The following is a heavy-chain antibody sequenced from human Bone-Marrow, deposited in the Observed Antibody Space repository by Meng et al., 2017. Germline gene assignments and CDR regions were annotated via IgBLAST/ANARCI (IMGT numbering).Heavy chain of an antibody. J-gene: IGHJ4*02. CDR2: IYWDDDK. CDR1: GFSLKTPGVG. V-gene: IGHV2-5*02. CDR3: AHAYYDSSGYYYAGYYFDY. Sequence: SGPTLVKPTQTLTLTCTFSGFSLKTPGVGVGWIRQPPRKALEWLAVIYWDDDKRFSPSQKTRLTITKDTSKNQVVLTLTNMDPVDTATYYCAHAYYDSSGYYYAGYYFDYWGQGTLVTVSS. D-gene: IGHD3-22*01.